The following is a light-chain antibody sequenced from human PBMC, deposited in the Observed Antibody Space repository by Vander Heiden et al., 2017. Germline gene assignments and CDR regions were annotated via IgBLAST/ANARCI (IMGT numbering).Light chain of an antibody. CDR1: QSISSY. Sequence: DIQMTPSPSSLSASVGDRVTITCRASQSISSYLNWYQQKPGKAPKLLIDAASSLQSGVPSRCSGSGSGTECTRTSSSLQPEDVATYYCQQSYSTPPAFGGGTKVEIK. CDR3: QQSYSTPPA. CDR2: AAS. J-gene: IGKJ4*01. V-gene: IGKV1-39*01.